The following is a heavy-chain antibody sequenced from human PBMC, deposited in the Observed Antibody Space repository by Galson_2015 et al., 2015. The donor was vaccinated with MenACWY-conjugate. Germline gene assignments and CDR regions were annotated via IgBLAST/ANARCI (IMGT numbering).Heavy chain of an antibody. Sequence: SLRLSCAASGITFSSYAMSWVRQAPGKGLEWVSSISTTGGTTYYADSVKGRFTISRDNSKNTLYLQMNSLRAGDTAVYYCAQGAGSRWFDPWGQGTPVIVSS. D-gene: IGHD3-10*01. CDR1: GITFSSYA. CDR3: AQGAGSRWFDP. J-gene: IGHJ5*02. CDR2: ISTTGGTT. V-gene: IGHV3-23*01.